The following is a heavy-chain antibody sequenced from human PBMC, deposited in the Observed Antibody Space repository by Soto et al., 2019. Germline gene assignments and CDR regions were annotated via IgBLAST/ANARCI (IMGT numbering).Heavy chain of an antibody. CDR2: INLSGST. Sequence: PSETLSLTCAVYGGSFSGYYWSWIRQPPGKGLEWIGEINLSGSTKYNPSLKSRVTISVDTSKNQFSLKLISVTAADTAVYYCARGDILTGYSYWGQGTLVTVSS. CDR1: GGSFSGYY. CDR3: ARGDILTGYSY. J-gene: IGHJ4*02. D-gene: IGHD3-9*01. V-gene: IGHV4-34*01.